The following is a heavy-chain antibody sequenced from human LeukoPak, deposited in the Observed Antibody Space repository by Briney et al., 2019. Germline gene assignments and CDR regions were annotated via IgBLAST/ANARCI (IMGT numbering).Heavy chain of an antibody. Sequence: GGSLRLSCAASGFTFSTYWIHWVRQAPGEGLVWVSRIHPDGSSTNYADSVRGRFTISRDNAKNTLYLQMDSLRAEDTAVYYCAKFRFLEWLVPPFWGQGTLVTVSS. CDR3: AKFRFLEWLVPPF. CDR1: GFTFSTYW. J-gene: IGHJ4*02. V-gene: IGHV3-74*01. CDR2: IHPDGSST. D-gene: IGHD3-3*01.